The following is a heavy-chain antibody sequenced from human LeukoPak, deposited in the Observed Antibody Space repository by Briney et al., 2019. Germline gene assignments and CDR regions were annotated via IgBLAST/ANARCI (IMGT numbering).Heavy chain of an antibody. CDR2: IYYSGST. D-gene: IGHD6-13*01. Sequence: PSETLSLTCTVSGGSISSSSYYWGWIRQPPGKGLEWIGSIYYSGSTYYNPSLKSRVTISVDTSKNQFSLKLSSVTAADTAAYYCATTGYSSSWYATYYYYYMDVWGKGTTVTVSS. V-gene: IGHV4-39*07. J-gene: IGHJ6*03. CDR3: ATTGYSSSWYATYYYYYMDV. CDR1: GGSISSSSYY.